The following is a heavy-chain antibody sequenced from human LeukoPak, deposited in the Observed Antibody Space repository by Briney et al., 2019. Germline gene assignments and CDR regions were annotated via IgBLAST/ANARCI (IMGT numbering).Heavy chain of an antibody. Sequence: PGGSLRLPCAASGFTFSSYTMNWVRQAPGKGLEWVSSISSSSTYIYYADSVKARFTISRDNAKNSLYLQMNSLRAEDTAVYYCARDRTAVTAFDYWGQGTLVTVSS. CDR1: GFTFSSYT. CDR3: ARDRTAVTAFDY. CDR2: ISSSSTYI. D-gene: IGHD4-17*01. V-gene: IGHV3-21*01. J-gene: IGHJ4*02.